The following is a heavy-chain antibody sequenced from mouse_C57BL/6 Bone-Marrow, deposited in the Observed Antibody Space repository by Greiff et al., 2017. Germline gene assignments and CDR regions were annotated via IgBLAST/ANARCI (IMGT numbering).Heavy chain of an antibody. D-gene: IGHD2-4*01. Sequence: VQLQQPGTELVKPGASVKLSCKASGYTFTSYWMHWVKQRPGQGLEWVGNINPSNGGTNYNEKFKSKTTLAVDKSSSTAYLQLSSLTSEDSAVYYCARDDYEDFDVWGTGTTVTVSS. CDR3: ARDDYEDFDV. V-gene: IGHV1-53*01. J-gene: IGHJ1*03. CDR1: GYTFTSYW. CDR2: INPSNGGT.